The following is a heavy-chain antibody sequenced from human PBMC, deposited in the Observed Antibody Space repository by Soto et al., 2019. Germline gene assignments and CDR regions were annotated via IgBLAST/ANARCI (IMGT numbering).Heavy chain of an antibody. J-gene: IGHJ6*02. CDR3: TIGWEAVLYQYYVLAV. Sequence: QVQLLQSGSEVRKPGSSVKVSCKASGGTHNNYAFTWVRQARGQGLEWVGGVIPIFATVVYAQRFEGRVTISAATTTSTADMELLNLSFDDTAVYYCTIGWEAVLYQYYVLAVGGHGTAITVSS. V-gene: IGHV1-69*06. CDR2: VIPIFATV. CDR1: GGTHNNYA. D-gene: IGHD1-26*01.